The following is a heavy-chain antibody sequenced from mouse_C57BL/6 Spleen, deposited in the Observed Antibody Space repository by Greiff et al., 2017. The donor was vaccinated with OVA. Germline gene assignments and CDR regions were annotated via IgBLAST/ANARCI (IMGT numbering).Heavy chain of an antibody. V-gene: IGHV14-3*01. CDR2: IDPANGNS. Sequence: EVKLVESVAELVRPGASVKLSCTASGFNIKNTYMHWVKQRPEQGLEWIGRIDPANGNSKSAPKFKGKATKTADTASNTAYRQLSSLTSENTAIYYCARDSDYYGSSYWGQGTTLTVSS. D-gene: IGHD1-1*01. J-gene: IGHJ2*01. CDR1: GFNIKNTY. CDR3: ARDSDYYGSSY.